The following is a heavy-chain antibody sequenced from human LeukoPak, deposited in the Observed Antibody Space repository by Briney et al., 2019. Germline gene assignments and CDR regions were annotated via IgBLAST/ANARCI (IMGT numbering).Heavy chain of an antibody. Sequence: ASVKVSCKASGYPFTGYYIQWVRQAPGQGLEWMGRIKSNTGGANYAQTFQGRVTLTSDTSITTAYVELSRVKPDDTAVYYCAREYNSGWFPWGQGTLVTVSS. CDR3: AREYNSGWFP. CDR2: IKSNTGGA. V-gene: IGHV1-2*06. J-gene: IGHJ5*02. CDR1: GYPFTGYY. D-gene: IGHD6-19*01.